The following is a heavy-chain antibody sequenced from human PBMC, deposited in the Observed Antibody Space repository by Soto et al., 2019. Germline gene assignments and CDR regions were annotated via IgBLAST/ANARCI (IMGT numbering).Heavy chain of an antibody. J-gene: IGHJ4*02. D-gene: IGHD3-22*01. V-gene: IGHV4-59*01. CDR3: ARHFYDSDGYYSYDY. CDR2: IYNSGST. Sequence: SETLSLTCSVSGASISGYYWSWIRQPPGKGLEWIGYIYNSGSTNYNPSLKSRVTISVDTSKNQFSLKLGSVTAADTAVYYCARHFYDSDGYYSYDYWGQGALVTVSS. CDR1: GASISGYY.